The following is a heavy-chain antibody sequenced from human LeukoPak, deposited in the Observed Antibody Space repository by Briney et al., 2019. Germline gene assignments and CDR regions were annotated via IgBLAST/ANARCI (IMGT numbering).Heavy chain of an antibody. CDR1: GFTFSSYS. CDR2: ISSSSSTI. V-gene: IGHV3-48*02. CDR3: ATSGNYYLKY. Sequence: AGGSLRLSCAASGFTFSSYSMNWVRQAPGKGLEWVSYISSSSSTIYYADSVKGRFTISRDNAKNALSLQMNSLRDEDTAVYYCATSGNYYLKYWGQGTLVTVSS. D-gene: IGHD1-26*01. J-gene: IGHJ4*02.